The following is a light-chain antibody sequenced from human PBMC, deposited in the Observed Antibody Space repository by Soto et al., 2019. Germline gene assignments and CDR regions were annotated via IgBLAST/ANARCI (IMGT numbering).Light chain of an antibody. CDR2: AAS. Sequence: DIQMTQSPSSLSASVGDRVTITCRASKSVSTYLNWYQQKPGKATKLLIYAASSLQSGVPSRFSGSGSGTDFTLAIRSLQPEDLATYYCQQSYSMPYTFGHGTKVEIK. CDR3: QQSYSMPYT. CDR1: KSVSTY. V-gene: IGKV1-39*01. J-gene: IGKJ2*01.